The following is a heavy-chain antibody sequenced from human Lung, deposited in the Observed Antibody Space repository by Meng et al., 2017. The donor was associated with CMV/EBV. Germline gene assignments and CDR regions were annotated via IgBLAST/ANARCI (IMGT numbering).Heavy chain of an antibody. CDR1: GDSIPIQDW. CDR3: LRRSGGSV. J-gene: IGHJ1*01. Sequence: ESGPALEKPSRTLCLACSVSGDSIPIQDWWAWVRQPPGKGLEWIGEIPHRGSSAYNPSLNSRVSMSIDKSKNQFSLKLTSVPAADTAVYHCLRRSGGSVWGQGTLVTVSS. D-gene: IGHD3-10*01. V-gene: IGHV4-4*02. CDR2: IPHRGSS.